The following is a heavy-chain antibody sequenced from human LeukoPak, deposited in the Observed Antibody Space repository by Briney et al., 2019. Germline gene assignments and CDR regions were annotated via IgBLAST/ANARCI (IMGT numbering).Heavy chain of an antibody. CDR3: AKDLKGGYSYELDY. V-gene: IGHV3-21*01. CDR1: GFTFSSYS. Sequence: GGSLRLSCAASGFTFSSYSMNWVRQAPGRGLEWVSSISSSSSYIYYADSVKGRFTISRDNAKNSLYLQMNSLRAEDTAVYYCAKDLKGGYSYELDYWGQGTLVTVSS. J-gene: IGHJ4*02. D-gene: IGHD5-18*01. CDR2: ISSSSSYI.